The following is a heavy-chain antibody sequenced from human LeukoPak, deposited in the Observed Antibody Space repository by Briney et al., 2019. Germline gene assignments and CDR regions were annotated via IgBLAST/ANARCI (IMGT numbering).Heavy chain of an antibody. D-gene: IGHD2-2*01. J-gene: IGHJ6*02. V-gene: IGHV3-30*18. Sequence: GGSLRLSCAASGFTFNSYGMHWVRQAPGKGLEWVAVISYDGSNKYYADSVKGRFTISRDNSKNTLYLQMNSLRAEDTAVYYCAKDLGRYCSSTSCYYGMDVWGQGTLVTVSS. CDR2: ISYDGSNK. CDR1: GFTFNSYG. CDR3: AKDLGRYCSSTSCYYGMDV.